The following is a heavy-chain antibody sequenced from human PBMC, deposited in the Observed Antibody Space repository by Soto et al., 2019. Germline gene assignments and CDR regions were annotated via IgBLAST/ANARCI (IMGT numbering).Heavy chain of an antibody. V-gene: IGHV1-69*13. CDR3: ARTALRSTVLNHVPSYYYGMDV. D-gene: IGHD4-17*01. J-gene: IGHJ6*02. Sequence: SVNVSCKASGGILSHYTFSWLRQSPGHGPEGLGGARPLSGATDYAQKFKGRVTITADESTSTAYMELSSLRSEDTAVYYCARTALRSTVLNHVPSYYYGMDVWGQGTTVTVSS. CDR2: ARPLSGAT. CDR1: GGILSHYT.